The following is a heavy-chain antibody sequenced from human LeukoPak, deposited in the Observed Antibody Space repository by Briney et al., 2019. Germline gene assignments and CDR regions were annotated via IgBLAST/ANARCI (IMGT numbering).Heavy chain of an antibody. CDR1: GDSVSSNSAA. D-gene: IGHD3-3*01. CDR3: ARLENWAFDY. J-gene: IGHJ4*02. Sequence: SQTLSLTCAISGDSVSSNSAAWNWIRQSPSGGLEWLGRTYYRSKWSTDYAVSVKSRITINPDTSKNQFSLQLNSVTPEGTAVYYCARLENWAFDYWGQGALITVSS. V-gene: IGHV6-1*01. CDR2: TYYRSKWST.